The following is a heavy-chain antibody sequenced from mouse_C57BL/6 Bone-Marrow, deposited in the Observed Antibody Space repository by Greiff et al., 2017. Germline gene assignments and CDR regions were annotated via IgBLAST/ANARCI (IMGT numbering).Heavy chain of an antibody. CDR3: TKGYDDY. V-gene: IGHV14-4*01. CDR2: IDPENGDT. Sequence: EVQLQQSGAELVRPGASVKLSCTASGFNIKDAYMHWVKQRPEQGLEWIGWIDPENGDTEYASKFQGKATITADTSSNTAYLQLSRLTSEDTAVYYCTKGYDDYWGQGTTLTVSS. J-gene: IGHJ2*01. CDR1: GFNIKDAY. D-gene: IGHD2-2*01.